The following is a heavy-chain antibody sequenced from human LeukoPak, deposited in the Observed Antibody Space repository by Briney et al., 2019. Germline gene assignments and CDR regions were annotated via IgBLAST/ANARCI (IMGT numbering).Heavy chain of an antibody. Sequence: PGGSLRLSCAASGFTFSSYAMHWVRQAPGKGLEWVAVISYDGSNKYYADSVKGRFTISRDNSKNTLYLQMNSLRAEDTASYYCARARDGYNRGDYMDVWGKGTTVTVSS. CDR3: ARARDGYNRGDYMDV. J-gene: IGHJ6*03. V-gene: IGHV3-30*04. CDR1: GFTFSSYA. CDR2: ISYDGSNK. D-gene: IGHD5-24*01.